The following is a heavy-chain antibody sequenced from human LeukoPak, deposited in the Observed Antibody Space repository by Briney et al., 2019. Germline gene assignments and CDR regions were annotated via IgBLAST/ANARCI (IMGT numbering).Heavy chain of an antibody. Sequence: ASVKVSCKASGYTFTSYYMHWVRQAPGQGLEWMGIINSSGGSTNYAQKFQGRVTMTRDTSTSTVYMELSSLRSEDTAVYYCARDMVVTAAFDYWGQGTLVTVSS. J-gene: IGHJ4*02. CDR3: ARDMVVTAAFDY. D-gene: IGHD2-21*02. CDR2: INSSGGST. CDR1: GYTFTSYY. V-gene: IGHV1-46*01.